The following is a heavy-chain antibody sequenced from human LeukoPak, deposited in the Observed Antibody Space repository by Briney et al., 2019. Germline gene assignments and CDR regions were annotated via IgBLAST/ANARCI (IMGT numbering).Heavy chain of an antibody. D-gene: IGHD5-12*01. V-gene: IGHV3-23*01. J-gene: IGHJ3*02. Sequence: PGGSPRLSCAASGFTFSSYAMSWVRQAPGKGLEWVSAISGSGGSTYYADSVKGRFTISRDNSKNTLYLQMNSLRAEDTAVYYCAKDWGYGGAFDIWGQGTMVTVSS. CDR1: GFTFSSYA. CDR3: AKDWGYGGAFDI. CDR2: ISGSGGST.